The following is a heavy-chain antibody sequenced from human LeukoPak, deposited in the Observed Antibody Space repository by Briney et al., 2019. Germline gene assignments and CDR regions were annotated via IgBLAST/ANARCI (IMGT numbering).Heavy chain of an antibody. J-gene: IGHJ6*02. CDR2: IYYSGST. CDR3: AREAVRGLYYGMDV. D-gene: IGHD3-10*01. CDR1: GGSVSSGSYY. Sequence: PSETLSLTCTVSGGSVSSGSYYWSWIRQPPGKGLEWIGYIYYSGSTNYNPSLKSRVTISVDTSKNQFSLKLSSVTAADTAVYYCAREAVRGLYYGMDVWGQGTTVTVSS. V-gene: IGHV4-61*01.